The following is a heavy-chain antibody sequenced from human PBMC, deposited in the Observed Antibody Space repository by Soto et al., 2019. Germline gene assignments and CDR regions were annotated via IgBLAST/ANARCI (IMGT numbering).Heavy chain of an antibody. CDR2: INTSGGST. CDR3: AKFYGRKSAHTYNIAS. V-gene: IGHV3-23*01. Sequence: EVQLLESGGDLVQPGGSLRLSCAASGFTFSTYAMSWVRQAPGKGLEWVSTINTSGGSTYYADSVKGRFTISRDNSKNTLYLQMNTLRPEDTPVYYCAKFYGRKSAHTYNIASWRQGTLVTVSS. D-gene: IGHD4-17*01. J-gene: IGHJ5*01. CDR1: GFTFSTYA.